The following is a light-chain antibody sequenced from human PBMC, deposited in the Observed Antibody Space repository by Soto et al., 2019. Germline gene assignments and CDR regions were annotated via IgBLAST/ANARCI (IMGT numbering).Light chain of an antibody. CDR2: LNSDGSH. Sequence: QLVLTQSPSASASVGASVKLTCTLSSGPSSYAIAWHQQQPEKAPRYLMKLNSDGSHNKGDGIPDRFSGSSSGADHYLTNSNLQSEDEADYYCQTWGTGSHVVFGGGTKLTVL. V-gene: IGLV4-69*01. CDR1: SGPSSYA. CDR3: QTWGTGSHVV. J-gene: IGLJ2*01.